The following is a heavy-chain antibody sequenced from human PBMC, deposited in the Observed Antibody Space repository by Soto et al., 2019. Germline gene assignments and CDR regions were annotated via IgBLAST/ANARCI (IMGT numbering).Heavy chain of an antibody. Sequence: SETLSLTCAVYGGSFSGYYWSWIRQPPGKGLEWIGEINHSGSTNYNPSLKGRVTISVDTSKNQFSLKLSSVTAADTAVYYCARDYGGYDYWGQGTLVTVSS. J-gene: IGHJ4*02. CDR1: GGSFSGYY. D-gene: IGHD4-17*01. CDR2: INHSGST. V-gene: IGHV4-34*01. CDR3: ARDYGGYDY.